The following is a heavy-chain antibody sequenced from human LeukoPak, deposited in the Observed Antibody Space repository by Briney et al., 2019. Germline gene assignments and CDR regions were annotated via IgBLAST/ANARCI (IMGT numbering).Heavy chain of an antibody. J-gene: IGHJ4*02. D-gene: IGHD3-22*01. Sequence: SETLSLTCTVSGGSINSYYWSWIRQPPGKGLEWIGYIYYSGRTNYNPSLKSRVTISVDTSRNQFSLKLSSVPAADTAVYYCARQDDSSGYSYWGQGTLVTVSS. CDR1: GGSINSYY. V-gene: IGHV4-59*08. CDR3: ARQDDSSGYSY. CDR2: IYYSGRT.